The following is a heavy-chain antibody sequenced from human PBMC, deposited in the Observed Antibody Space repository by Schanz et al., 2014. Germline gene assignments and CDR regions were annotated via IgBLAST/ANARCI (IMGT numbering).Heavy chain of an antibody. CDR3: ARGGVVVVTAALNWFDP. J-gene: IGHJ5*02. CDR2: INPNNGDP. V-gene: IGHV7-4-1*02. D-gene: IGHD2-15*01. Sequence: QVQLVQSGAEVKKPGASVKVSCKASGYTLPGYYMHWVRQAPGQGLEWMGWINPNNGDPTYAQGFTGRFVFSVDTSVSTAYLQISSLKAEDTAVYYCARGGVVVVTAALNWFDPWGQGTLVTVSS. CDR1: GYTLPGYY.